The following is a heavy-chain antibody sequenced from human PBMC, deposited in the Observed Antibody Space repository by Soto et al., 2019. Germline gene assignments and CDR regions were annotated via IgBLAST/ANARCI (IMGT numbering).Heavy chain of an antibody. CDR3: SIVTAYGMDV. CDR2: IIPVYGTP. CDR1: GGTFSNYA. V-gene: IGHV1-69*01. D-gene: IGHD2-15*01. J-gene: IGHJ6*02. Sequence: QVQLEQSGAEVKKPGSSLKVSCKATGGTFSNYAISWVRQAPGHGLEWMAGIIPVYGTPSYAQRFQDRVTIISDESTTTAYMEVHSLRSEDTAIYYCSIVTAYGMDVWGPGTTVIVSS.